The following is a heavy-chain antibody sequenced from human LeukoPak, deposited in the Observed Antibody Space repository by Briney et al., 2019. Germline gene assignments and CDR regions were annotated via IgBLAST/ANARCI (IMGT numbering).Heavy chain of an antibody. CDR1: GFTFSSYG. CDR3: VKSGTWADFDS. J-gene: IGHJ4*02. CDR2: ISNKGGST. V-gene: IGHV3-64D*09. Sequence: GGSLRLSCSASGFTFSSYGMHWVRQAPGEGLEYVSGISNKGGSTYYADSVKGRFTISRDNSKNTLHLQMSSLRADDTAVYYCVKSGTWADFDSWGQGTLVTVSS. D-gene: IGHD1-26*01.